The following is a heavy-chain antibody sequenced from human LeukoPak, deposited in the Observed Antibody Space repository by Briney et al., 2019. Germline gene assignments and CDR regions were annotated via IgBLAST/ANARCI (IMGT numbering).Heavy chain of an antibody. Sequence: GASVKVSCKASGYTFNSYGINWVRQAPGQGLEWMGWISASNANTDYAQRFQGRVTMTTDTSTTTAYMELTSLRSDDTAVYYCARARGYSYGYSDYWGQGTLVTVSS. CDR2: ISASNANT. J-gene: IGHJ4*02. CDR3: ARARGYSYGYSDY. D-gene: IGHD5-18*01. V-gene: IGHV1-18*01. CDR1: GYTFNSYG.